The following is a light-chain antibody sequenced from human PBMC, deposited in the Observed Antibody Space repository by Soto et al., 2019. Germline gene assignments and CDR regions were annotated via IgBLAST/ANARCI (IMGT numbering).Light chain of an antibody. V-gene: IGKV3-15*01. CDR3: QQYNNWPLLT. Sequence: IVMTQSPATLSVSPGARATLSCRASQSVSSKIAWYQQRRGQAPRLLIYGASTRATGIPARFSGSGAGTEFTLHISGLQSEDFAVYYCQQYNNWPLLTFGGGTKVEI. CDR1: QSVSSK. CDR2: GAS. J-gene: IGKJ4*01.